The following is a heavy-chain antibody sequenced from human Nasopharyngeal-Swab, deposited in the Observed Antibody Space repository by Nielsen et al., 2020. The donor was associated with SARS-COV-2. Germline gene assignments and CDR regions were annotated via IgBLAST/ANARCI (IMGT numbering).Heavy chain of an antibody. D-gene: IGHD3-3*01. Sequence: RQAPGKGLEWIGYIYYSGSTYYNPSLKSRVTISVDTSKNQFPLKLSSVTAADTAVYYCARDGYDFWSGYLRGTGRYYYYYYMDVWGKGTTVTVSS. J-gene: IGHJ6*03. V-gene: IGHV4-30-4*01. CDR2: IYYSGST. CDR3: ARDGYDFWSGYLRGTGRYYYYYYMDV.